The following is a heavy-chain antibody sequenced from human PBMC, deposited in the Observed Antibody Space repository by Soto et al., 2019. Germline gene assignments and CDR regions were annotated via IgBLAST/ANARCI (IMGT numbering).Heavy chain of an antibody. CDR3: ARDSGAVASSYYFDY. Sequence: SSNPMSLTCTVSGGSIRSYYWSWIRQPPGKGLEWIGYVYYSGSNNYNPTLKSRVTISVDTSQNQCSLKLSSVTAADTAVYYCARDSGAVASSYYFDYWGQGTLVTVSS. J-gene: IGHJ4*02. D-gene: IGHD6-19*01. CDR2: VYYSGSN. V-gene: IGHV4-59*01. CDR1: GGSIRSYY.